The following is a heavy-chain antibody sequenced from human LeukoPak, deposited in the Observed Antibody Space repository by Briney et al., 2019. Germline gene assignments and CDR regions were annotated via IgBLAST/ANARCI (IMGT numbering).Heavy chain of an antibody. CDR1: GGSFSGYY. CDR2: INHSGST. CDR3: ARGLSYSSSWFAYYYYMDV. D-gene: IGHD6-13*01. Sequence: SETLSLTCAVYGGSFSGYYWSWIRQPPGKGLEWIGEINHSGSTNYNPSLKSRVTISVDTSKNQFSLKLSSVTAADTAVYYCARGLSYSSSWFAYYYYMDVWGKGTTVTVSS. V-gene: IGHV4-34*01. J-gene: IGHJ6*03.